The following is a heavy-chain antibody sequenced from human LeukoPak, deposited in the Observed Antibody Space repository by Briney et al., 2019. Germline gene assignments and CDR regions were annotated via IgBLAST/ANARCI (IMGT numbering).Heavy chain of an antibody. CDR3: ARDGVDTDSSRPFDY. Sequence: ASVKVSCKASGYTFTNYDIHWVRQAPGQGLEWMGWISAYNGNTNYAQKFQGRVIVTADTSTTTAYMELRSLRSGDTAVYYCARDGVDTDSSRPFDYWGQGSLVTVSS. CDR2: ISAYNGNT. V-gene: IGHV1-18*01. CDR1: GYTFTNYD. D-gene: IGHD3-22*01. J-gene: IGHJ4*02.